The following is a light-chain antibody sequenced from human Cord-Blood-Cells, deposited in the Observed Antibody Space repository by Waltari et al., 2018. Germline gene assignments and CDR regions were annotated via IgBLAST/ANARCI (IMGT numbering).Light chain of an antibody. CDR3: AAWDDSLSGVV. V-gene: IGLV1-47*01. J-gene: IGLJ2*01. Sequence: QSVLTQPPSASGTPGQRVTISCSGRSSNIGSNYVYWYQQPPGTAPKLPIYRNNQRPSGVPDRFSGSKSGTSASLAISGLRSEDEADYYCAAWDDSLSGVVFGGGTKLTVL. CDR2: RNN. CDR1: SSNIGSNY.